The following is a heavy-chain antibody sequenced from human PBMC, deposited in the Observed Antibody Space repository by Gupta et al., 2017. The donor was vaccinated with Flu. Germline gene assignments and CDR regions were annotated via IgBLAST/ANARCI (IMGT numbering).Heavy chain of an antibody. CDR3: ASHTPVSGTSRVPLDH. CDR1: GIPFTGYA. J-gene: IGHJ4*01. Sequence: EVQLLESGGGLIQPGGSLRLSCAVSGIPFTGYAMSWIRQAPGKGLEWVSATSVGGGSTPYADSVKGRLTIYRDNSKNTLYLQMNNLRVEDTAVYDGASHTPVSGTSRVPLDHWGHGTLVTVS. CDR2: TSVGGGST. V-gene: IGHV3-23*01. D-gene: IGHD1-26*01.